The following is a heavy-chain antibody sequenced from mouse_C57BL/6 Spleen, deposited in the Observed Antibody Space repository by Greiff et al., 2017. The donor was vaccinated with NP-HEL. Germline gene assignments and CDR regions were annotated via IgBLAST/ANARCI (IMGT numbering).Heavy chain of an antibody. V-gene: IGHV3-1*01. CDR3: ARKGVGGFDY. J-gene: IGHJ2*01. D-gene: IGHD1-1*01. CDR1: GYSITSGYD. Sequence: EVKLQESGPGMVKPSQSLSLTCTVTGYSITSGYDWHWIRHFPGNKLEWMGYISYSGSTNYNPSLKSRISITQDTSKNHFFLKLNSVTTEDTATYYCARKGVGGFDYWGQGTTLTVSS. CDR2: ISYSGST.